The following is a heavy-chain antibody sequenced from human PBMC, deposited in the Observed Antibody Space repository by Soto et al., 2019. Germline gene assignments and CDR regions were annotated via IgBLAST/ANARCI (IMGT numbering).Heavy chain of an antibody. V-gene: IGHV4-34*01. Sequence: SETLSLTXAVYGGSFSGYYWSWIRQPPGKGLEWIGEINHSGSTNYNPSLKSRVTISVDTSKNQFSLKLSSVTAADTAVYYCARDSSSWTYYYYGMDVWGQGTTVTVSS. D-gene: IGHD6-13*01. CDR1: GGSFSGYY. CDR3: ARDSSSWTYYYYGMDV. J-gene: IGHJ6*02. CDR2: INHSGST.